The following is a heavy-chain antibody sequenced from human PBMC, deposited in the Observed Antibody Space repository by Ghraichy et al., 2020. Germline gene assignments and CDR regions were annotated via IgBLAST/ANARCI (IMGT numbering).Heavy chain of an antibody. CDR2: IKQDGSEK. CDR1: GFTFSNYW. Sequence: GGSLRLSCAASGFTFSNYWMSRVRQAPGKGLEWVANIKQDGSEKYYVDSVKGRFTISRDNAKNSLYLQMNSLRAEDTAVYYCARGRPNYDFWSGYYNYWGQGTLVTVSS. V-gene: IGHV3-7*03. J-gene: IGHJ4*02. CDR3: ARGRPNYDFWSGYYNY. D-gene: IGHD3-3*01.